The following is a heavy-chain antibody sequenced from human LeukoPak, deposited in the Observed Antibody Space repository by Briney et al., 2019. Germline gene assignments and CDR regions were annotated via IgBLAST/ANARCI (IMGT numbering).Heavy chain of an antibody. CDR3: TRDHCSYINWYEDYYYGMDI. J-gene: IGHJ6*02. CDR1: GYTFTGNY. CDR2: ITPYTGAT. Sequence: ASVKVSCEASGYTFTGNYMHWVRQAPGQGLEGMGWITPYTGATDIAQKFQSRVTTSRDTSISAAYMELSRMRSDGTAVYYCTRDHCSYINWYEDYYYGMDIWGQGTTVTVSS. D-gene: IGHD1-1*01. V-gene: IGHV1-2*02.